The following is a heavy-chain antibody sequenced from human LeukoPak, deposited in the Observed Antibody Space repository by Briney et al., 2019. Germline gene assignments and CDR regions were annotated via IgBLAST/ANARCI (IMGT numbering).Heavy chain of an antibody. CDR1: GGSISSSSYY. CDR3: ARAPSSGWYGYDY. CDR2: IYYSGST. V-gene: IGHV4-31*03. D-gene: IGHD6-19*01. J-gene: IGHJ4*02. Sequence: SETLSLTCTVSGGSISSSSYYWGWIRQHPGKGLEWIGYIYYSGSTYYNPSLKSRVTISVDTSKNQFSLKLSSVTAADTAVYYCARAPSSGWYGYDYWGQGTLVTVSS.